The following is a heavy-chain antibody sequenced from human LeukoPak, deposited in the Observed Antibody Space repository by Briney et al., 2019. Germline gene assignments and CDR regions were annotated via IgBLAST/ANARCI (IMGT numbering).Heavy chain of an antibody. CDR1: GYTLTGLS. CDR2: IDPEEGET. J-gene: IGHJ4*02. Sequence: ASVYDSCKVSGYTLTGLSMHWVRQAPGTDREGMGGIDPEEGETIYAQTVQGRVTMTEDTSTDTTYMELSSLRSEDTAVYYCARDGGHHGNQPVWGQGTLVTVSS. D-gene: IGHD3-16*01. CDR3: ARDGGHHGNQPV. V-gene: IGHV1-24*01.